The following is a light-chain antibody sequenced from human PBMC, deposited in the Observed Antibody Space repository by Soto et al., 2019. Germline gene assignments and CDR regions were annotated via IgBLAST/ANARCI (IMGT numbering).Light chain of an antibody. CDR3: QQSFSSPFT. Sequence: DIQMTQSPSSLSASVGDRVTITCRASQRLSSYLNWYQQEPDKAPKLLIFQSSRLPSGVPSRFSGSGSGTDYALTISSVQPEDFGTYYCQQSFSSPFTFGPGTKVNI. J-gene: IGKJ3*01. CDR1: QRLSSY. CDR2: QSS. V-gene: IGKV1-39*01.